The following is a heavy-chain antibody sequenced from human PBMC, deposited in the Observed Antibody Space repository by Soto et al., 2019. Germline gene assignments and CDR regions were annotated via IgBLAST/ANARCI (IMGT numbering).Heavy chain of an antibody. CDR3: ARSPGYSYGDY. CDR2: INAGNGNT. CDR1: GYTFTSYA. J-gene: IGHJ4*02. Sequence: QVQLVQSGAEVKKPGASVKVSCKASGYTFTSYAMHWVRQAPGQRLEWMGWINAGNGNTKYSQKFQGRVTITRDTAASTAYMELSSLRSEDTAVYYCARSPGYSYGDYWGQGTLVTVSS. D-gene: IGHD5-18*01. V-gene: IGHV1-3*01.